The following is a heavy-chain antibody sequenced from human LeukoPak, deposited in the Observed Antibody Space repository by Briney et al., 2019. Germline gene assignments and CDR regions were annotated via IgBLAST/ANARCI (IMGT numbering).Heavy chain of an antibody. CDR1: GFTFTNYV. CDR2: ISGGGGTT. Sequence: PGGSLRLSCAASGFTFTNYVVSWVRQAPGKGLEWVSSISGGGGTTYYADSVKGRFAISRDNSKDTLYLQMNSLRAGDTAVYYCAKDHNSGWYRLGDYWGQGTLVTVSS. D-gene: IGHD6-19*01. CDR3: AKDHNSGWYRLGDY. J-gene: IGHJ4*02. V-gene: IGHV3-23*01.